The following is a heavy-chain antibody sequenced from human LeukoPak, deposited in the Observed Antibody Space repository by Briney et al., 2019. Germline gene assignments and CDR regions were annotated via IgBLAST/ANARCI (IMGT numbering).Heavy chain of an antibody. Sequence: ASVKVSCKASGYTFTGYYMHWVRQAPGQGLEWMGRINPNSGGTNYAQKFQGRVTMTRDTSISTAYMELSRLRSDDTAVYYCATLYYYDSSGFDDAFGIWGQGTMVTVSS. CDR3: ATLYYYDSSGFDDAFGI. J-gene: IGHJ3*02. V-gene: IGHV1-2*06. CDR2: INPNSGGT. D-gene: IGHD3-22*01. CDR1: GYTFTGYY.